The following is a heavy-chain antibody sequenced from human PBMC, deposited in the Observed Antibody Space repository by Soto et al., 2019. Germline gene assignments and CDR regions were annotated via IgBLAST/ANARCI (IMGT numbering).Heavy chain of an antibody. V-gene: IGHV5-51*01. D-gene: IGHD5-12*01. CDR3: ARHIVATRRYYYYGMDV. Sequence: GESLKISCKGSGYSFTSYWIGWVRQMPGKGLEWMGIIYPGDSHTRYSPSFQGQVTISADKAISTAYLQWSSLKASDTAMYYCARHIVATRRYYYYGMDVWGQGTTVTVSS. CDR1: GYSFTSYW. J-gene: IGHJ6*02. CDR2: IYPGDSHT.